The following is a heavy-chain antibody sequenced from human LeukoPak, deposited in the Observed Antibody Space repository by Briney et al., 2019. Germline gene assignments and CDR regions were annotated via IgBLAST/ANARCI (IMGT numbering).Heavy chain of an antibody. CDR1: EFTFSSYA. D-gene: IGHD3-22*01. J-gene: IGHJ4*02. CDR2: ISGSGGST. CDR3: AKGSTYYYDSSGYYIPFDY. V-gene: IGHV3-23*01. Sequence: GGSLRLSCAASEFTFSSYAMSWVRQAPGKGLEWVSAISGSGGSTYYADSVKGRFTISRDNSKNTLYLQMNSLRAEDTAVYYCAKGSTYYYDSSGYYIPFDYWGQGTLVTVSS.